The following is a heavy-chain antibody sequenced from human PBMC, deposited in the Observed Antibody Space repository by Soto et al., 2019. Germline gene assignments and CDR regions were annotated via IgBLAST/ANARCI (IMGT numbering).Heavy chain of an antibody. J-gene: IGHJ3*02. Sequence: PSETLSLTCTVSGGSISSGVYYWSWIRQHPGKGLEWIGYIYYSGSTYYNPSLKSRVTISVDTSKNQFSLKLSSVTAADTAVDYCANWSYRDAFDSWGQGTMVTVSS. CDR2: IYYSGST. CDR3: ANWSYRDAFDS. D-gene: IGHD1-20*01. CDR1: GGSISSGVYY. V-gene: IGHV4-31*03.